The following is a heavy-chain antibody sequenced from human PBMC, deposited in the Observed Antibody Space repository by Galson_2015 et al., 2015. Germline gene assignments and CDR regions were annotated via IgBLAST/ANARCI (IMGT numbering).Heavy chain of an antibody. Sequence: SLRLSCAASGFTFSSYWMSWVRQAPGKGLEWVANIKQDGSEKYYVDSVKGRFTISRDNAKNSLYLQMNSLRAEDTAVYYCARDNWYQLRFGMDYYYYMDVWGKGTTVTVSS. V-gene: IGHV3-7*01. CDR3: ARDNWYQLRFGMDYYYYMDV. J-gene: IGHJ6*03. D-gene: IGHD2-2*01. CDR2: IKQDGSEK. CDR1: GFTFSSYW.